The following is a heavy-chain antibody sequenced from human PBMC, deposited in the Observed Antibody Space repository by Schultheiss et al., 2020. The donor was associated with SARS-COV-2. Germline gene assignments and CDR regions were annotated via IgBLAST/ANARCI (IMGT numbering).Heavy chain of an antibody. CDR3: ASNTVTTRLGAFDI. CDR2: ISYDGSNK. V-gene: IGHV3-30*04. J-gene: IGHJ3*02. CDR1: GFTFGDYA. D-gene: IGHD4-17*01. Sequence: GGSLRLSCTASGFTFGDYAMSWFRQAPGKGLEWVAVISYDGSNKYYADSVKGRFTISRDNAKNSLYLQMNSLRVEDTAVYYCASNTVTTRLGAFDIWGQGTMVTVSS.